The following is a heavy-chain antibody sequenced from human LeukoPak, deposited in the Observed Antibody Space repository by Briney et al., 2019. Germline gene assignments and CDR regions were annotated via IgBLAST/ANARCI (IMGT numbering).Heavy chain of an antibody. V-gene: IGHV4-39*07. Sequence: SETLSLTCTVSGGSISSSSYYWSWIRQPPGKGLEWIGEINHSGSTNYNPSLKSRVTISVDTSKNQFSLKLSSVTAADTAVYYCARVGSGRSDYWGQGTLVTVSS. CDR3: ARVGSGRSDY. D-gene: IGHD1-26*01. CDR1: GGSISSSSYY. J-gene: IGHJ4*02. CDR2: INHSGST.